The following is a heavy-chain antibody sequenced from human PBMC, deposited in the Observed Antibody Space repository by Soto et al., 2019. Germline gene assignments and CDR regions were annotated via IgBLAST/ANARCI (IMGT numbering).Heavy chain of an antibody. D-gene: IGHD6-13*01. Sequence: QVQLQESGPGLVRPSGTVSLTCAVSGLSISSDNWWSWVRQHPGKGLEWIGEIHHSGSTNYNPSLKSRVTMSVVPSKDLFSLTLNSVTAADTAFYYCARDQGSHPGDWGQGTLVSVSS. V-gene: IGHV4-4*02. CDR1: GLSISSDNW. CDR3: ARDQGSHPGD. CDR2: IHHSGST. J-gene: IGHJ4*02.